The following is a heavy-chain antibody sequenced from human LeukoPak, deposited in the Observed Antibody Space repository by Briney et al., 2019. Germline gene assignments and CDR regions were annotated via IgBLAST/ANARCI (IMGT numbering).Heavy chain of an antibody. V-gene: IGHV3-30*18. CDR1: RFTFISYG. J-gene: IGHJ3*02. Sequence: VGSLRLSCAAPRFTFISYGMHWVRQAPGKGLEWVAVLSYDGSNKYYADSVKGRFTISRDNSKNTLYLQMNSLRAEDTAVYYCAKGGSGSYYKSAFDIWGQGTMVTVSS. D-gene: IGHD1-26*01. CDR3: AKGGSGSYYKSAFDI. CDR2: LSYDGSNK.